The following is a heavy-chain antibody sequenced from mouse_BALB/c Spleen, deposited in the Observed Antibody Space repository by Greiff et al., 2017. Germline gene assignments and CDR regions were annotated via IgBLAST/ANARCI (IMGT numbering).Heavy chain of an antibody. Sequence: VQLKQSGAELVKPGASVKLSCTASGFNIKDTYMHWVKQRPEQGLEWIGRIDPANGNTKYDPKFQGKATITADTSSNTAYLQLSSLTSEDTAVYYCARYRYDGGLYFDYWGQGTTLTVSS. CDR3: ARYRYDGGLYFDY. CDR2: IDPANGNT. D-gene: IGHD2-14*01. CDR1: GFNIKDTY. V-gene: IGHV14-3*02. J-gene: IGHJ2*01.